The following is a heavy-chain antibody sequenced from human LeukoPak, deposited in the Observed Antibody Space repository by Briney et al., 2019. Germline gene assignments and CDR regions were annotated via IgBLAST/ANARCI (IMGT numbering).Heavy chain of an antibody. V-gene: IGHV1-2*02. Sequence: ASVKVSCKASGYTFSGNFIHWVRQAPGLGLEWMGWINPNTGGTNSAEKFQGRVTLTRDTSLTTAYTELTSLRSDDTAVYYCARDPPAYPCTTTRCYPEVDYWGQGTLVTVSS. CDR1: GYTFSGNF. CDR2: INPNTGGT. D-gene: IGHD2-2*01. J-gene: IGHJ4*02. CDR3: ARDPPAYPCTTTRCYPEVDY.